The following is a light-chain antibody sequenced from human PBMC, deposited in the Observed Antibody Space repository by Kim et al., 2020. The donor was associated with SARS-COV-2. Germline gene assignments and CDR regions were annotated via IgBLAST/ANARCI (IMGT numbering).Light chain of an antibody. Sequence: VALGQTARITCEGNNNGSKRVHWYQQKPGQAPVLVIYRDSNRPSGIPERFSGSNSGNTATLTISRGQAGDEADYYCQVWDSSTYVFGTGTKVTVL. V-gene: IGLV3-9*01. CDR3: QVWDSSTYV. CDR2: RDS. J-gene: IGLJ1*01. CDR1: NNGSKR.